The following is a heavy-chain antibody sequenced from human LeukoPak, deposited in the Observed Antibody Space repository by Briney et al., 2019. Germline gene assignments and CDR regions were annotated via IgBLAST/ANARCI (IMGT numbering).Heavy chain of an antibody. V-gene: IGHV4-59*07. CDR3: ARSVGTNWSYFFDY. J-gene: IGHJ4*02. D-gene: IGHD3-3*01. CDR2: IYGGGGT. Sequence: SDTLSLTCTVSGGSISSFHWNWLRQSPGRGLEWIGYIYGGGGTNYNPSLRFRVTMSIDTSKNKFSLNLKSVTAEDTAVYYCARSVGTNWSYFFDYWGQGTLVSVSS. CDR1: GGSISSFH.